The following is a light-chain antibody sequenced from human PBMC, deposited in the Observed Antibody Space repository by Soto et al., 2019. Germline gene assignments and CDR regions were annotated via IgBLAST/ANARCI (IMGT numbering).Light chain of an antibody. V-gene: IGKV1-12*01. CDR3: QQAVDFPIT. Sequence: DIQMTQSPSSVSASVGDRVTITCRASQDINNWLVWYQQKPGKAPTLLIYAASRLLSGVPPRFSGSGSGTDFTLTISSLQPEDFATYYCQQAVDFPITFGQGTRLEIK. J-gene: IGKJ5*01. CDR2: AAS. CDR1: QDINNW.